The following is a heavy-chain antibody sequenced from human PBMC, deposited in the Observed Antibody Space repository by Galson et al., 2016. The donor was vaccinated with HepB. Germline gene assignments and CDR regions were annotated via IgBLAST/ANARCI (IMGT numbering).Heavy chain of an antibody. V-gene: IGHV1-2*06. D-gene: IGHD1-26*01. CDR2: INPSRGDT. CDR1: GYIFTHYY. CDR3: ARGPVGALDY. Sequence: SVKVSCKASGYIFTHYYIHWVRQAPGQGLKWMGRINPSRGDTIYAQNFRGRVAMTRDMSISTAYLDLTSDDTAVYFCARGPVGALDYWGQGTLVTVSS. J-gene: IGHJ4*02.